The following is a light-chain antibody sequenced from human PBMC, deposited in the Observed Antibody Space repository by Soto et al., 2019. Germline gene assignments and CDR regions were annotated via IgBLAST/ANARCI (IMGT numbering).Light chain of an antibody. V-gene: IGKV1-33*01. CDR2: DAS. CDR1: RDISVY. Sequence: DIQMTHSPSSLSASVGDRVTITCQASRDISVYLNWYQQKPGKPPKLLVFDASNLQTGVPSRFSGSGSGTHFTFTISSLQPEDIATYYCQQYDNLPPYTFGQGTRLEIK. J-gene: IGKJ2*01. CDR3: QQYDNLPPYT.